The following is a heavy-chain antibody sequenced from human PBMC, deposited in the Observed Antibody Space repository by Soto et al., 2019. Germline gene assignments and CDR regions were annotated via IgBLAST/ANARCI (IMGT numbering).Heavy chain of an antibody. Sequence: QLQLQESGPGLVKPSETLSLTCTVSGGSISSSYYWGWIRQPPGKGLEWIGSIYYSGSTYYNPSLKSRVTISVDTSKNQFSLKLSSVTAAYLAVYYCAPLRFGQSPYWGQGTLVTVSS. CDR3: APLRFGQSPY. D-gene: IGHD3-10*01. CDR1: GGSISSSYY. CDR2: IYYSGST. V-gene: IGHV4-39*01. J-gene: IGHJ4*02.